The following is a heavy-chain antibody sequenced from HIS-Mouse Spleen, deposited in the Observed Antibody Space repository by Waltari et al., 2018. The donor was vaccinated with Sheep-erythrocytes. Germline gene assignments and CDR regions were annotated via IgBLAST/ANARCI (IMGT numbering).Heavy chain of an antibody. D-gene: IGHD1-26*01. J-gene: IGHJ2*01. Sequence: EVQLVESGGGLVKPGGSLRLSCAASGFTFSSYSMNWVRQAPGKGLEWVSSISSSSSYIYDADSVKGRVTSSRDNAKNSLYLQMNSLRAEDTAVYYCAREPPPLPGRDWYFDLWGRGTLVTVSS. CDR1: GFTFSSYS. V-gene: IGHV3-21*01. CDR2: ISSSSSYI. CDR3: AREPPPLPGRDWYFDL.